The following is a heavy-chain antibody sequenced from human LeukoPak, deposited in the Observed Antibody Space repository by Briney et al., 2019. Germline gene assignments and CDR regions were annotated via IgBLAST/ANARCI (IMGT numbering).Heavy chain of an antibody. Sequence: GGSLRLSCAASGFTFSSYTMSWVRQAPGKGLEWVSTITTSDGNTYYADSVKGRFTVSKDNSKNTLFLQMNSLRVEDTAVYYCVKNDGWFHLAQWGQGTLVTVSS. V-gene: IGHV3-23*01. J-gene: IGHJ4*02. CDR1: GFTFSSYT. CDR3: VKNDGWFHLAQ. CDR2: ITTSDGNT. D-gene: IGHD6-19*01.